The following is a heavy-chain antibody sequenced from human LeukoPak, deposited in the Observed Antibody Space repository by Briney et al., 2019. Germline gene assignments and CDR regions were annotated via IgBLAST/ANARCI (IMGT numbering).Heavy chain of an antibody. CDR2: ISYDGSNK. CDR3: ATLRLNTAMVTDAFDI. Sequence: PGRSLRLSCAASGFTFSSYAMHWVRQAPGKGLEWVAFISYDGSNKYYADSVKGRFTISRDNSKNTLYLQMNSLRAEDTAVYYCATLRLNTAMVTDAFDIWGQGTMVTVSS. V-gene: IGHV3-30-3*01. D-gene: IGHD5-18*01. J-gene: IGHJ3*02. CDR1: GFTFSSYA.